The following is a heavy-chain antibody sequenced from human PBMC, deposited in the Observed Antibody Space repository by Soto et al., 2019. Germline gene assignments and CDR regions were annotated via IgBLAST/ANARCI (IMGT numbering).Heavy chain of an antibody. Sequence: EVQLVESGGGLVKPGGSLRLSCAASGFTFSSYSMNWVRQAPGKGLEWVSSISSSSSYIYYADSVKGRFTISRDNAKNSLYLQMSSLRAEDTAVYYCAKVGPVAAAGTSESHYWGQGTLVTVSS. J-gene: IGHJ4*02. CDR2: ISSSSSYI. CDR3: AKVGPVAAAGTSESHY. V-gene: IGHV3-21*01. CDR1: GFTFSSYS. D-gene: IGHD6-13*01.